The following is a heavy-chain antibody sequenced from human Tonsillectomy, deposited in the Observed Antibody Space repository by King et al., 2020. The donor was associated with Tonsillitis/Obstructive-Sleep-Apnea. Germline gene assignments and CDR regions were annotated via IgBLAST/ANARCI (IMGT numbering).Heavy chain of an antibody. CDR1: GFSLSTSRVG. Sequence: ITLKESGPTLVKPTQTLTLTCTFSGFSLSTSRVGVGWIRQPPGKALEWLALIYWDDAKRYSPSLKNRLTITKDTSKNQVVLTMTNMDPVDTAAYYCAHRRDHKRAFDYWGQGALVTVSS. CDR2: IYWDDAK. J-gene: IGHJ4*02. V-gene: IGHV2-5*02. D-gene: IGHD1-14*01. CDR3: AHRRDHKRAFDY.